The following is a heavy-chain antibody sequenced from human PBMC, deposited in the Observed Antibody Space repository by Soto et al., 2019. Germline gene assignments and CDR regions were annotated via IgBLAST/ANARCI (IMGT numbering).Heavy chain of an antibody. CDR1: GFSLSTSGMC. D-gene: IGHD3-22*01. V-gene: IGHV2-70*11. CDR3: ARMPSSGYYSEY. CDR2: IDWDDDK. J-gene: IGHJ4*02. Sequence: SGPTLVNPTQTLTLTCTFSGFSLSTSGMCVSWIRQPPGKALEWLARIDWDDDKYYSTSLKTRLTISKDTSKNQVVLTMTNMEPVDTPTYYSARMPSSGYYSEYWGEGNLVTASS.